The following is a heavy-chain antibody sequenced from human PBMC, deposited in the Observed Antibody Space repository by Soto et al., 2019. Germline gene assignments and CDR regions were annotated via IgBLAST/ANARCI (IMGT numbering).Heavy chain of an antibody. J-gene: IGHJ4*02. D-gene: IGHD2-15*01. V-gene: IGHV6-1*01. CDR3: AREGGPCSGGRCYSGHYYFDY. CDR1: GDSVSSNSAA. CDR2: TYYRSKWYN. Sequence: QTLSLTCAISGDSVSSNSAAWNWIRQSPSRGLEWLGRTYYRSKWYNDYAVSVKSRITINPDTSKNQFSLQLNSVTPEDTAVYYCAREGGPCSGGRCYSGHYYFDYWGQGTLVTVSS.